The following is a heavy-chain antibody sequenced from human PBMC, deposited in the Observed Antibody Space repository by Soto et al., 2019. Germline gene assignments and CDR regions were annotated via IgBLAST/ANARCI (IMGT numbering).Heavy chain of an antibody. CDR1: GGTLSTNA. CDR3: ARGGFVAGLYNALDA. CDR2: IIPMFGSP. Sequence: QVQLVQSGAEVKKAGSSVKVSCKTSGGTLSTNAISWVRQAPGQGLEWMGAIIPMFGSPKYAQKFQGRVTITADNPTSTIYLEMISLTSADTAVYYCARGGFVAGLYNALDAWGQGTTVAGSS. D-gene: IGHD6-19*01. V-gene: IGHV1-69*06. J-gene: IGHJ6*02.